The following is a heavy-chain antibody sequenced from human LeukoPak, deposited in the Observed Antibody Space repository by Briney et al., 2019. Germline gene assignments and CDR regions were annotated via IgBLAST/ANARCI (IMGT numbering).Heavy chain of an antibody. CDR1: GGSISSSNW. J-gene: IGHJ4*02. V-gene: IGHV4-4*02. CDR2: IYHSGTT. D-gene: IGHD3-10*01. CDR3: ARKENVYYYFDY. Sequence: PSETLSLTCAVSGGSISSSNWWSWVRQPPGKGLEWIGYIYHSGTTYYNPSLQSRVTMSVDTSKNQFSLKLSSVTAVDTAVYYCARKENVYYYFDYWGQGTLVTVSS.